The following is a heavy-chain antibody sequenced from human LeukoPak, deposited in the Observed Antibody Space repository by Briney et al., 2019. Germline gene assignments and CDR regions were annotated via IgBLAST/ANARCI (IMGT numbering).Heavy chain of an antibody. J-gene: IGHJ5*02. CDR1: GGSFSGYY. Sequence: PSETLSLTCAVYGGSFSGYYWSWIRQPPGKGLEWIGEINNSGSTNYNPSLKSRVTISVDTSKNQFSLKLSSVTAADTAVYYCAREVANDYVCWFDPWGQGTLVTVSS. D-gene: IGHD4-17*01. V-gene: IGHV4-34*01. CDR3: AREVANDYVCWFDP. CDR2: INNSGST.